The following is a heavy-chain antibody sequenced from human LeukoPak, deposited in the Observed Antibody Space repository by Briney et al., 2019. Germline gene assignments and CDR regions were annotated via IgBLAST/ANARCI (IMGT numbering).Heavy chain of an antibody. CDR3: ARAKSRYSGYDWGFGGWYFDL. D-gene: IGHD5-12*01. CDR1: GGSISSYY. V-gene: IGHV4-59*01. Sequence: PSETLSLTCTVSGGSISSYYWSWIRQPPGKGLEWIGYIYYSGSTNYNPSLKSRVTISVDTSKNQFSLKLSSVTAADTAVYYCARAKSRYSGYDWGFGGWYFDLWGRGTLVTVSS. J-gene: IGHJ2*01. CDR2: IYYSGST.